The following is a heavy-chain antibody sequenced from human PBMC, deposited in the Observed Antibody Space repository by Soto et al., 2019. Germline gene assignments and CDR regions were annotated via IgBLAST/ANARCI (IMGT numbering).Heavy chain of an antibody. Sequence: EVQLLESGGGLVQPGGSLRLSCAASGFTFSSYSMSWVRQAPGKGLEWVSGISGSGGSTNYADSVKGRFTISRDNSKNRLYVQMISLISEDTAVYYCAKARTHYCDFWSGYPVGCWGQGTLVTDSS. CDR3: AKARTHYCDFWSGYPVGC. V-gene: IGHV3-23*01. CDR1: GFTFSSYS. D-gene: IGHD3-3*01. CDR2: ISGSGGST. J-gene: IGHJ4*02.